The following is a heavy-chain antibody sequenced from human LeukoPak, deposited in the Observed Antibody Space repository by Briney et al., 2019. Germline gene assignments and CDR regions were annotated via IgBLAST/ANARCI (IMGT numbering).Heavy chain of an antibody. CDR1: GYTFTSYD. Sequence: ASVTVSCKASGYTFTSYDINWVRQATGQGLEWMGWMNPDSGNTGYAQKFQGRVTMTRNTSISTACMELSSLRSEDTAVYYCARARPGAVAGTFWGAVTWGTDRDKKYYFDYWGQGTLVTVSS. CDR3: ARARPGAVAGTFWGAVTWGTDRDKKYYFDY. D-gene: IGHD6-19*01. J-gene: IGHJ4*02. V-gene: IGHV1-8*01. CDR2: MNPDSGNT.